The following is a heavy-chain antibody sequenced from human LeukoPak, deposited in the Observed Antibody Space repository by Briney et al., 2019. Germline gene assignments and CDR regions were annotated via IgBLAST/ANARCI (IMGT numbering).Heavy chain of an antibody. V-gene: IGHV1-69-2*01. J-gene: IGHJ5*02. CDR3: ATGVSSSSGYNWFDP. CDR2: VDPEDGEA. CDR1: GYTFTDYY. Sequence: ASVKVSCKVSGYTFTDYYMHWVQQAPGKGLEWMGLVDPEDGEAIYAEKFQGRVTITADTSTDTAYMELSSLRSEDTAVYYCATGVSSSSGYNWFDPWGQGTLVTVSS. D-gene: IGHD6-6*01.